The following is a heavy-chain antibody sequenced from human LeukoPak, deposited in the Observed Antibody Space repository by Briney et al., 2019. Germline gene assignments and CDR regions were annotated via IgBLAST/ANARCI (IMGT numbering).Heavy chain of an antibody. J-gene: IGHJ4*02. V-gene: IGHV3-30*02. CDR1: GFTFSSFG. Sequence: GGSLRLSCAASGFTFSSFGMHWVRQAPGKGLEWVAFIRYDGSNKYYADSVKGRFTISRDNSKNTLYLQMNSLRAEDTAIYYCARPHSSITMVRGVLGNWGQGTLVTVSS. CDR2: IRYDGSNK. D-gene: IGHD3-10*01. CDR3: ARPHSSITMVRGVLGN.